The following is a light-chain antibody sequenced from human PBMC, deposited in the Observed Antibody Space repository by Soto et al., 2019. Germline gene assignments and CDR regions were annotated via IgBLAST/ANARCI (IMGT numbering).Light chain of an antibody. CDR3: QQDNSYPLT. V-gene: IGKV1-5*03. CDR2: KAS. J-gene: IGKJ4*01. CDR1: QSISSW. Sequence: DIQMTQSPSTLSTSVGDRVTITCRASQSISSWLAWYQQKPGKAPNLLIYKASSLKSGVPSRFSGSGSGTDFTLTISSLQPDDFATYYCQQDNSYPLTFGGGTKVEIK.